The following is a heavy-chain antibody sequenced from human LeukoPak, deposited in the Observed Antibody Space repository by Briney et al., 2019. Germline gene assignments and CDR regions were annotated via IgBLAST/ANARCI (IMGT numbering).Heavy chain of an antibody. D-gene: IGHD6-13*01. CDR1: GGSISSGGYY. V-gene: IGHV4-31*03. CDR3: AIGYSSSWDLFDY. Sequence: SETLSLTCTVSGGSISSGGYYWSWIRQHPGKGLEWIGYIYYSGSTYYNPSLKSRVTMSVDTSKNQFSLKLSSVTAADTAVYYCAIGYSSSWDLFDYWGQGTLVTVSS. J-gene: IGHJ4*02. CDR2: IYYSGST.